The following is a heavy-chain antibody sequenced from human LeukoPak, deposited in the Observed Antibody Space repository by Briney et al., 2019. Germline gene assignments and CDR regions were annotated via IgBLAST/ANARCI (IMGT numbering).Heavy chain of an antibody. V-gene: IGHV3-48*01. D-gene: IGHD3-16*01. Sequence: GGPLRLSCAASGFTFSSYSMNWVRQAPGEGLEWVSYISSLSGTIYYADSVKGRFTISRDNAKNSLYLQMDSLRAEDTAVYYCARRAGGLARNNWFDPWGQGTLVTVSS. CDR1: GFTFSSYS. CDR2: ISSLSGTI. J-gene: IGHJ5*02. CDR3: ARRAGGLARNNWFDP.